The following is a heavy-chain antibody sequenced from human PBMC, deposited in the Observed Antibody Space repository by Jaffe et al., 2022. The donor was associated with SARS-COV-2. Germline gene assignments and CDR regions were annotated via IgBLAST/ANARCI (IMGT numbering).Heavy chain of an antibody. V-gene: IGHV2-26*01. D-gene: IGHD5-18*01. CDR1: GFSLSNARMG. CDR2: IFSNDEK. J-gene: IGHJ4*02. Sequence: QVTLKESGPVLVKPTETLTLTCTVSGFSLSNARMGVSWIRQPPGKALEWLAHIFSNDEKSYSTSLKSRLTISKDTSKSQVVLTMTNMDPVDTATYYCARIIPDTAMVKEGYFDYWGQGTLVTVSS. CDR3: ARIIPDTAMVKEGYFDY.